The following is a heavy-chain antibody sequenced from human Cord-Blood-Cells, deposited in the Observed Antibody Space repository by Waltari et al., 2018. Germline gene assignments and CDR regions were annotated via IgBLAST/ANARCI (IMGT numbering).Heavy chain of an antibody. CDR1: GGSFSGYY. D-gene: IGHD3-10*01. J-gene: IGHJ4*02. V-gene: IGHV4-34*01. CDR2: INHSGST. Sequence: VYGGSFSGYYWSWIRQPPGKGLEWIGEINHSGSTNYNPSLKSRVTISVDTSKNQFSLKLSSVTAADTAVYYCASYYGSGSYYNDYWGQGTLVTVSS. CDR3: ASYYGSGSYYNDY.